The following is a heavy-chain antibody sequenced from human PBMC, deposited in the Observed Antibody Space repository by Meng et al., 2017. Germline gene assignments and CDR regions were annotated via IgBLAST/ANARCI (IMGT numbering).Heavy chain of an antibody. D-gene: IGHD2-15*01. CDR1: GDSISSHSYY. V-gene: IGHV4-39*01. Sequence: QLQLQESGPGLVKPSETLSLTCTVSGDSISSHSYYWGWIRQPPGKALEWIGSIFYSGSTSYNPSLKSRVTISVDTSKNQFSLKVTSVTAADTAVYYCARLGSCYSCRWFDPWGQGTLVTFSS. CDR2: IFYSGST. CDR3: ARLGSCYSCRWFDP. J-gene: IGHJ5*02.